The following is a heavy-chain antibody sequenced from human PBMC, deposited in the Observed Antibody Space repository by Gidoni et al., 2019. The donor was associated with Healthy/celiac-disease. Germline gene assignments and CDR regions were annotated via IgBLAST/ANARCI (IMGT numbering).Heavy chain of an antibody. V-gene: IGHV3-15*01. CDR1: GFTFSNAW. J-gene: IGHJ4*02. D-gene: IGHD1-26*01. CDR2: IKSKTDGGTT. Sequence: EVQLVESGGRLVKPGGSLRLSCAASGFTFSNAWMSWVRQAPGKGLEWVGRIKSKTDGGTTDYAAPVKGRFTISRDDSKNTLYLQMNSLKTEDTAVYYCTTLWWELLEEVAIDYWGQGTLVTVSS. CDR3: TTLWWELLEEVAIDY.